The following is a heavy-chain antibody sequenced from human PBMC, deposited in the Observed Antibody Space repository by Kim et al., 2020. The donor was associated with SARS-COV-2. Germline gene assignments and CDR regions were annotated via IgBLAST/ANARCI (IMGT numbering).Heavy chain of an antibody. CDR1: GGSISSYY. V-gene: IGHV4-59*08. Sequence: SETLSLTCTVSGGSISSYYWSWIRQPPGKGLEWIGYIYYSGSTNYNPSLKSRVTISVDTSKNQFSLKLSSVTAADTAVYYCARVHRITIFGVVIIDAFDIWGQGTMV. D-gene: IGHD3-3*01. CDR3: ARVHRITIFGVVIIDAFDI. CDR2: IYYSGST. J-gene: IGHJ3*02.